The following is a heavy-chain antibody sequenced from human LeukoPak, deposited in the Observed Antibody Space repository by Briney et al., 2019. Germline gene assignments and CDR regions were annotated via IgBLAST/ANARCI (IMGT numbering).Heavy chain of an antibody. CDR2: FDHEGGET. Sequence: GASVKVSCKVSGHTLTELSMHCVQPAPGKGVGWVGGFDHEGGETIYAQKFQGRVTMTETTSTDTAYMELSSLRFEDTAVDYCETSASRDYWGQGTLVTVSS. CDR3: ETSASRDY. CDR1: GHTLTELS. V-gene: IGHV1-24*01. J-gene: IGHJ4*02.